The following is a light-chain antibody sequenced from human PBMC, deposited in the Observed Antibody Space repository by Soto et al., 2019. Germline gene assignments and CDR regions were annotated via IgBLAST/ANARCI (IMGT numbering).Light chain of an antibody. CDR3: QQYVSSPCA. CDR1: QSVSSSF. V-gene: IGKV3-20*01. J-gene: IGKJ1*01. Sequence: EIVLAQSPGTLSLSPGESATLSCRASQSVSSSFLAWYQQKAGQAPRLLIYGASRRATGIPDRFSGSGSGTDCSLTISRPEPEDFAVYYCQQYVSSPCAFGQGTKVQI. CDR2: GAS.